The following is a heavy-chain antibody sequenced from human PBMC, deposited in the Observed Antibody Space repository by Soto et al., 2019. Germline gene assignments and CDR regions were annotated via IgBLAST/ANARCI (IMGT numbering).Heavy chain of an antibody. Sequence: QVQLQESGPGLVKPSQTLSLTCTVSGGSISSGDYYWSWIRQPPGKGLEWIGYIYYSGSTYYNPSLKSRVTISVDTSKNPFPLKLSSVTAADTAVYYCARGGGDRIQLWLSKGYFVWGQGTTVTVSS. CDR2: IYYSGST. V-gene: IGHV4-30-4*01. CDR1: GGSISSGDYY. J-gene: IGHJ6*02. D-gene: IGHD5-18*01. CDR3: ARGGGDRIQLWLSKGYFV.